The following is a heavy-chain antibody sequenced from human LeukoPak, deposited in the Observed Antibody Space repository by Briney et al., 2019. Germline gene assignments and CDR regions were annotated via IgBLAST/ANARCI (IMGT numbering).Heavy chain of an antibody. D-gene: IGHD1/OR15-1a*01. CDR1: GGSISGYY. CDR3: VRNTLGHYDAFDI. J-gene: IGHJ3*02. V-gene: IGHV4-59*01. Sequence: SETLSLTCTVSGGSISGYYWSWIRQPPRRGLEWIGYIYYSGSINYNSSLKSRVTISVDTSRNQFSLKLSSMTAADTAVYYCVRNTLGHYDAFDIWGQGTMVTVSS. CDR2: IYYSGSI.